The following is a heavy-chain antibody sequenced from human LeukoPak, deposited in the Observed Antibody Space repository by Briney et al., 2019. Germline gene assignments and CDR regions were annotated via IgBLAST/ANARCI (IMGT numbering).Heavy chain of an antibody. Sequence: GGSLRLFCAASGFTFSSYWMSCVRQAPGKGLEWVANKKQDGSEKYFVDSVKGRFTISRDNAKNSLYLQMNSLRAEDTAVYYCARLRKGYGSGSYYFDYWGQGTLVTVSS. CDR1: GFTFSSYW. CDR2: KKQDGSEK. V-gene: IGHV3-7*01. D-gene: IGHD3-10*01. CDR3: ARLRKGYGSGSYYFDY. J-gene: IGHJ4*02.